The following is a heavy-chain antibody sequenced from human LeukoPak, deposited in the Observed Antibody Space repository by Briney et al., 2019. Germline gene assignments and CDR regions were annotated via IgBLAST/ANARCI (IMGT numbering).Heavy chain of an antibody. CDR3: ARAVYDSSGYYFDY. D-gene: IGHD3-22*01. Sequence: LSGGSLRLSCAASGFTFSSYAMSWVRQAPGKGLEWVSVIYSGGSTYYADSVKGRFTISRDNSKNTLYLQMNSLRAEDTAVYYCARAVYDSSGYYFDYWGQGTLVTVSS. V-gene: IGHV3-66*01. J-gene: IGHJ4*02. CDR1: GFTFSSYA. CDR2: IYSGGST.